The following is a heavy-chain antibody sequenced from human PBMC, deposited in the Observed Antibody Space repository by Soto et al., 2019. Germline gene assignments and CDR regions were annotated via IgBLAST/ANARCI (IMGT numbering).Heavy chain of an antibody. CDR1: GFTFSLYS. Sequence: EVQLVESGGGLVQPGGSLRLSCAASGFTFSLYSMSWVRQAPGKGLEWVSYISRSSTGIHYADSVKGRFTISRDDVTNSMHLQLNSLRDGDTDVYYCAREVNWGLDVWGQGNTVSISS. V-gene: IGHV3-48*02. CDR3: AREVNWGLDV. CDR2: ISRSSTGI. D-gene: IGHD1-20*01. J-gene: IGHJ6*01.